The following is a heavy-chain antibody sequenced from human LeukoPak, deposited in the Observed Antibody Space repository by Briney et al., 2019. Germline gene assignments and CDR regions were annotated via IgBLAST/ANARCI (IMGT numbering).Heavy chain of an antibody. CDR2: IYYSGST. D-gene: IGHD6-13*01. V-gene: IGHV4-39*01. J-gene: IGHJ4*02. Sequence: SETLSLTRTVSGGSVISSGYYWAWIRQPPGKGLEWIGNIYYSGSTYYNPSLKSRVTISVDTSKNQFSLKLSSVTATDTAVYYCARHGAAAGTDYWGQGALVTVSS. CDR1: GGSVISSGYY. CDR3: ARHGAAAGTDY.